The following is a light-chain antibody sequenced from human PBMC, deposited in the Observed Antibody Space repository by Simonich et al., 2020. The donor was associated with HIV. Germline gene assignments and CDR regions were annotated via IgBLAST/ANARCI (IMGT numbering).Light chain of an antibody. CDR1: QSVSSN. CDR2: GAS. CDR3: QQYNTYLRT. V-gene: IGKV3-15*01. Sequence: EIVMTQSPATLSVSPGERATLSCRASQSVSSNLAGYQQKPGLAPRLRIYGASSRATGVPARFSGSGSGTEFTLTISSMQSEDFAIYYCQQYNTYLRTFGQGTKVEIK. J-gene: IGKJ1*01.